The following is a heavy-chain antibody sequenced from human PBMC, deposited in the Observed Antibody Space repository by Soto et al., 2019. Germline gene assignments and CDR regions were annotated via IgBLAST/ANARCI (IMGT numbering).Heavy chain of an antibody. CDR3: AKSAGYSSGSFDY. V-gene: IGHV3-30*18. Sequence: QVQLVESGGGVVQPGRSLRLSCADSGFTFSGYGMHWVRQAPGKGLEWVAVISYDGSNKYYADSVKGRFTISRDNSKNTLYLQMNSLRAEDTSVYYCAKSAGYSSGSFDYWGQGTLVTVSS. D-gene: IGHD6-19*01. J-gene: IGHJ4*02. CDR1: GFTFSGYG. CDR2: ISYDGSNK.